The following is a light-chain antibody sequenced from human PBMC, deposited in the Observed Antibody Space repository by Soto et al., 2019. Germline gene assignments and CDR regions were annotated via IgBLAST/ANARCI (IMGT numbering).Light chain of an antibody. CDR3: QQRSNWPST. V-gene: IGKV3-11*01. J-gene: IGKJ4*01. CDR2: DAS. Sequence: DIVLTQSPATLSLSPGERAALSCRARQSVSSYLAWYQQKPGQAPRLLIYDASKRAPGIPVRFSGSGSGTDFTLTISGLEPEDFAVYYCQQRSNWPSTFGGGTKVEVK. CDR1: QSVSSY.